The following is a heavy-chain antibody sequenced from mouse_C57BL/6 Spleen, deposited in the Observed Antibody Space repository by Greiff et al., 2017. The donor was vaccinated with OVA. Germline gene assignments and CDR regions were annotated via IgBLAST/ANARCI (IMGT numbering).Heavy chain of an antibody. Sequence: DVKLQESGPELVKPGASVKISCKASGYSFTGYYMNWVKQSPEKSLEWIGEINPSTGGTTYNQKFKAKATLTVDKSSSTAYMQLKSLTSEDSAVYYCARVYYGSRPWGQGTLVTVSA. CDR1: GYSFTGYY. CDR3: ARVYYGSRP. V-gene: IGHV1-42*01. CDR2: INPSTGGT. D-gene: IGHD1-1*01. J-gene: IGHJ3*02.